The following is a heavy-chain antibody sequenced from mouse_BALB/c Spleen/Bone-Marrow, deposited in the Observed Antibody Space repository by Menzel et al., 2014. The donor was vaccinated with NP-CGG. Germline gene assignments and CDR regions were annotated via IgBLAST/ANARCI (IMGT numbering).Heavy chain of an antibody. V-gene: IGHV14-3*02. CDR2: IDPANGNT. CDR1: GLNIKDTY. J-gene: IGHJ4*01. D-gene: IGHD2-4*01. CDR3: ARERDYDYAYAMDY. Sequence: EVQLQQSGAELAKPGASVKLSCTASGLNIKDTYMHWVKQRPEQGLEWIGRIDPANGNTKYDPKFQGKATITADTSSNTAYLQRSSLTSEDTANYYCARERDYDYAYAMDYWGQRTSVTVSS.